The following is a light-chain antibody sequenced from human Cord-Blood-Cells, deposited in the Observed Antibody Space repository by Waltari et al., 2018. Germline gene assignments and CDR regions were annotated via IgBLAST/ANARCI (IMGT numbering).Light chain of an antibody. V-gene: IGKV1-39*01. Sequence: IQMTKSPSSLSAAVVDRVNITSRASQSIRSYLNRYQQKPGKAPKLLIYAASSLQSWVPSRVSGSGYETDFNLSISSLQAEDFVTYYCQQGYSTLTFGQGTKLEIK. CDR2: AAS. CDR1: QSIRSY. CDR3: QQGYSTLT. J-gene: IGKJ2*01.